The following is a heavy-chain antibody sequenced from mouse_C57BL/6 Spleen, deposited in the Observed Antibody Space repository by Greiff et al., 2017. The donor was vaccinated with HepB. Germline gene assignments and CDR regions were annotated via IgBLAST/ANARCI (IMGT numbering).Heavy chain of an antibody. J-gene: IGHJ3*01. D-gene: IGHD3-2*02. CDR2: ISSGGDYI. V-gene: IGHV5-9-1*02. CDR1: GFTFSSYA. CDR3: TREDSSGYRFAY. Sequence: EVKLMESGEGLVKPGGSLKLSCAASGFTFSSYAMSWVRQTPEKRLEWVAYISSGGDYIYYADTVKGRFTIFRDNARNTLYLQMSSLKSEDTAMYYCTREDSSGYRFAYWGQGTLVTVSA.